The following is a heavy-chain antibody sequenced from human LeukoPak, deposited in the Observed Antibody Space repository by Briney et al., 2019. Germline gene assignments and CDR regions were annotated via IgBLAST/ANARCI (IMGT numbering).Heavy chain of an antibody. J-gene: IGHJ4*02. V-gene: IGHV4-59*02. CDR2: IDYSRDT. Sequence: SETLSLTCTVSDGSVSNYYWSWIRQPPGKGLEWIGNIDYSRDTNYNPSLRSRVTILVDKSRNQFSLKLNSVTAADTAVYYCARNGPHYYDKSGYLDSWGQGTLVTVSS. CDR1: DGSVSNYY. CDR3: ARNGPHYYDKSGYLDS. D-gene: IGHD3-22*01.